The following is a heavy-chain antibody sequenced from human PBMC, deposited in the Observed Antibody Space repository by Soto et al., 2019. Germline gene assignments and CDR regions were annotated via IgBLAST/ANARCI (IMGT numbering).Heavy chain of an antibody. CDR3: ARVPLKRYYYYGMDV. J-gene: IGHJ6*02. D-gene: IGHD3-9*01. CDR1: GYTFTSYG. V-gene: IGHV1-18*01. CDR2: ISAYNGNT. Sequence: ASVKVSFKASGYTFTSYGISWVRQAPGQGLEWMGWISAYNGNTNYAQKLQGRVTMTTDTSTSTAYMELRSLRSDDTAVYYCARVPLKRYYYYGMDVWGQGTTVTVSS.